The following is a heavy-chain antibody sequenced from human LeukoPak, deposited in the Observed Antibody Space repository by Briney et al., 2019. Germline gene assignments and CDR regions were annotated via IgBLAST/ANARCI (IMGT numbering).Heavy chain of an antibody. CDR1: GFTFSNAW. CDR3: TTDNAPGMDV. J-gene: IGHJ6*02. V-gene: IGHV3-15*01. CDR2: IRDKPDGGTT. D-gene: IGHD2-2*01. Sequence: GGSVRLSCAASGFTFSNAWMSWVRQAPGKGLEWVGLIRDKPDGGTTGYAAPVKGRFTISRDDSKSMLYLQMNSLKTEDTAVYYCTTDNAPGMDVWGQGTTLPLFS.